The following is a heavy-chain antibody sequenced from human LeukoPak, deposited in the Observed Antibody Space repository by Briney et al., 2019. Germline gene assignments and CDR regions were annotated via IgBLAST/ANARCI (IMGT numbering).Heavy chain of an antibody. CDR3: AGRGHRYSRD. Sequence: SETLSLTYTVSGDSVSSGYCNWIRQPPGKGLEWIGYIYDSGITDYSPSLKSRLTMSVDASNNQFSLTLSSVTAADTAVYYCAGRGHRYSRDWGQGILVTVSS. J-gene: IGHJ1*01. CDR1: GDSVSSGY. CDR2: IYDSGIT. V-gene: IGHV4-4*09. D-gene: IGHD2-15*01.